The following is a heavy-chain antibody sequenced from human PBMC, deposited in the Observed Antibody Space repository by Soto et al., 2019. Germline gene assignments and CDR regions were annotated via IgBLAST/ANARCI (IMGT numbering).Heavy chain of an antibody. D-gene: IGHD2-15*01. CDR2: INHSGST. V-gene: IGHV4-34*01. Sequence: QVQLQQWGAGLLKPSETLSLTCAVYGGSFSGYYWCWIRQPPGKGLEWIGEINHSGSTNYNPSLKSRVTISVDTSKNQFSLKLSSVTAADTAVYYCARGRYCSGGSCYSPGYYYYGMDVWGQGTTVTVSS. J-gene: IGHJ6*02. CDR1: GGSFSGYY. CDR3: ARGRYCSGGSCYSPGYYYYGMDV.